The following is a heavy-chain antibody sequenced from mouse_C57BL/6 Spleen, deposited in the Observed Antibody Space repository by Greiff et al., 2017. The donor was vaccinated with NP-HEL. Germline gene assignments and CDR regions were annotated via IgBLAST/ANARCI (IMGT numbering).Heavy chain of an antibody. D-gene: IGHD1-1*01. Sequence: EVQGVESGGGLVKPGGSLKLSCAASGFTFSDYGMHWVRQAPEKGLEWVAYISSGSSTIYYADTVKGRFTISRDNAKKTLFLQMTSLRSEDTAMSSCARLTYYYGPFDYWGQGTTLTVSS. CDR3: ARLTYYYGPFDY. J-gene: IGHJ2*01. V-gene: IGHV5-17*01. CDR2: ISSGSSTI. CDR1: GFTFSDYG.